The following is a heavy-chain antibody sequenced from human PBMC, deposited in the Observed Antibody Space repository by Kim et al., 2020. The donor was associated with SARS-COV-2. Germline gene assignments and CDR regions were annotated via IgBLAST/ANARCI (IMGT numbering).Heavy chain of an antibody. J-gene: IGHJ4*02. CDR1: GIPFSDAW. CDR2: IKSKTDGGTS. CDR3: TTVSMR. D-gene: IGHD2-2*01. V-gene: IGHV3-15*01. Sequence: GGSLRLSCAVSGIPFSDAWFNWVRQSPGKGLEWVGSIKSKTDGGTSDLAAPVKGSIAIARDDSKDTLYLLMNDVKTDDSALYYCTTVSMRWGQGTLVTVS.